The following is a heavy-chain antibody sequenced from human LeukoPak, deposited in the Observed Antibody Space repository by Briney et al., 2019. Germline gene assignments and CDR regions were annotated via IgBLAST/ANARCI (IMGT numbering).Heavy chain of an antibody. J-gene: IGHJ6*02. D-gene: IGHD3-22*01. CDR3: ARVYYDSSGYSYYYYGMDV. Sequence: GGSPRLSCAASGFTFNNYDIHWVRQAPGKGLEWVSVVLHDGSKESYAESVKGRFTISRDKSRSAVYLQMNSLRAEDTGMYYCARVYYDSSGYSYYYYGMDVWGQGTTVTVSS. CDR2: VLHDGSKE. CDR1: GFTFNNYD. V-gene: IGHV3-33*05.